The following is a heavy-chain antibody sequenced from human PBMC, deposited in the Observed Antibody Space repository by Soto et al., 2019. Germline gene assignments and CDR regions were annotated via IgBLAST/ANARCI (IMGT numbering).Heavy chain of an antibody. CDR2: INTGNDNT. CDR3: AKPGLIGAADFFDS. CDR1: GYTFTVYA. J-gene: IGHJ4*02. Sequence: ASVKVSCKASGYTFTVYALHWLRQAPGQRLEWMGWINTGNDNTKYSQKFQGRVTITSDTSASTACMELSSLRSEDTAIYYCAKPGLIGAADFFDSWGQGTLVTVSS. D-gene: IGHD6-6*01. V-gene: IGHV1-3*04.